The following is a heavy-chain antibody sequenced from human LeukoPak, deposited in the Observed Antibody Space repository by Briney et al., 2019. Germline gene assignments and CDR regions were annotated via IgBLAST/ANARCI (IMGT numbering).Heavy chain of an antibody. CDR3: ARDASLAVAGRVFDY. Sequence: GSLRLSCAASGFTFSRYSMNWVRQAPGKGLEWVSSISISSNYIYYPDSLKGRLTISRDNAKNSLYLQMNSLRAEDTAVYYCARDASLAVAGRVFDYWGQGALVTVSS. D-gene: IGHD6-19*01. CDR2: ISISSNYI. V-gene: IGHV3-21*01. J-gene: IGHJ4*02. CDR1: GFTFSRYS.